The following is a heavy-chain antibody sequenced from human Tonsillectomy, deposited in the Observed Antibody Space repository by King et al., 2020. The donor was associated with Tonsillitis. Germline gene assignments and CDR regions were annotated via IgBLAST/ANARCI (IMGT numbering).Heavy chain of an antibody. CDR2: ISYDGSKK. D-gene: IGHD3-22*01. Sequence: HVQLVESGGGVVQPGRSLRLSCAASGFSFNSFGMHWVRQAPGKGLEWVSIISYDGSKKYYADSVKGRFTISRDNSKNTLYLQMNSLRPEDTAVYYCAKDTGDYSSGYKRGDTFDVWGQGTVVTVSS. CDR1: GFSFNSFG. V-gene: IGHV3-30*18. J-gene: IGHJ3*01. CDR3: AKDTGDYSSGYKRGDTFDV.